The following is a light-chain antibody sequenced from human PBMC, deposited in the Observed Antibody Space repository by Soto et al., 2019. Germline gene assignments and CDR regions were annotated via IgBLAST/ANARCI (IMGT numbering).Light chain of an antibody. CDR2: EAS. Sequence: EIVLTQSPDTLSLSPGERATLSCRASQSVRSSLAWYQQKPGQAPRLLIYEASNRATGIPARFSGSGSGTDFTLTISSLEPEDFAVYYGQQRSNWPPELTFGPGTKVHIK. V-gene: IGKV3-11*01. J-gene: IGKJ3*01. CDR1: QSVRSS. CDR3: QQRSNWPPELT.